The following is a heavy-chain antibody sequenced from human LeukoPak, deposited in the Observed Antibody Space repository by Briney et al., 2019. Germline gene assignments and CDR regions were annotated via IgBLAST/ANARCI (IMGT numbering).Heavy chain of an antibody. CDR1: GGTFSSYA. CDR2: IIPIFGTA. Sequence: SVKVSCKASGGTFSSYAISWVRQAPGQGLEWMGGIIPIFGTANYAQKFQGRVTITADESTSTAYMELSSLRSEDTAVYYRARDLSDSSGYSQWGQGTLVTVSS. D-gene: IGHD3-22*01. V-gene: IGHV1-69*13. CDR3: ARDLSDSSGYSQ. J-gene: IGHJ4*02.